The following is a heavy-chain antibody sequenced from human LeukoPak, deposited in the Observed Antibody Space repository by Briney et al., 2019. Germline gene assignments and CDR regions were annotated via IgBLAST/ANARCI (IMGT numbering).Heavy chain of an antibody. CDR3: AKDGGFDY. V-gene: IGHV3-30*18. CDR1: GFPFSNYG. Sequence: GGSLSLSCAASGFPFSNYGMHWVRQAPGKGLEWVAVISYDGSSKYYADSVKGRFTISRDNSKNTLYLQMNSLRAEDTAVYYCAKDGGFDYWGQGTLVTVSS. J-gene: IGHJ4*02. D-gene: IGHD3-3*01. CDR2: ISYDGSSK.